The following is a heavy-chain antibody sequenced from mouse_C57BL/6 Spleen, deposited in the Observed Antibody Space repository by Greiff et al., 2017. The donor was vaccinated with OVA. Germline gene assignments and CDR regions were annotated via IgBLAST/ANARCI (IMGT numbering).Heavy chain of an antibody. CDR2: IYPGDGDT. CDR1: GYAFSSSW. D-gene: IGHD3-3*01. J-gene: IGHJ2*01. Sequence: VMLVESGPELVKPGASVKISCKASGYAFSSSWMNWVKQRPGKGLEWIGRIYPGDGDTNYNGKFKGKATLTVDKSSSTAYMQLSSLTSEDSAVYFCARGGLYYFDYWGQGTTLTVSS. CDR3: ARGGLYYFDY. V-gene: IGHV1-82*01.